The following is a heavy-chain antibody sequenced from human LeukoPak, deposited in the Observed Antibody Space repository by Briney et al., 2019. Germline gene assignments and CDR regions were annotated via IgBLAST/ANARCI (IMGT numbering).Heavy chain of an antibody. J-gene: IGHJ4*02. D-gene: IGHD2-21*02. CDR2: IYHTGTT. CDR1: GGSISSGGYS. V-gene: IGHV4-30-2*01. Sequence: PSETLSLTCAVSGGSISSGGYSWSWIRQPPGKGLEWIGYIYHTGTTYYNPSLKSRVSISADRSKNHFSLKLTSMTAADTAVYYCARDSGGDLDYWGQGTLVTVSS. CDR3: ARDSGGDLDY.